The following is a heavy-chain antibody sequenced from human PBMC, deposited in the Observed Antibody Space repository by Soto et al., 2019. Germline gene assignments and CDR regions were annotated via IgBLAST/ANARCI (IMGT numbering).Heavy chain of an antibody. D-gene: IGHD4-17*01. V-gene: IGHV3-9*01. Sequence: GGSLRLSCSASGFTFDDYAMHWVRQAPGKGLEWVSGISWNSGSIGYADSVKGRFTISRDNAKNSLYLQMNSLRAEDTALYYCAKGDYGPDYWGQGTLVTVSS. J-gene: IGHJ4*02. CDR2: ISWNSGSI. CDR3: AKGDYGPDY. CDR1: GFTFDDYA.